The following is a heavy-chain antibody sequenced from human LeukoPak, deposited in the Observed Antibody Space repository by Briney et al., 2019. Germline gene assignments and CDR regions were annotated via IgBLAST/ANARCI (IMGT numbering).Heavy chain of an antibody. J-gene: IGHJ4*02. CDR1: GFTFTKYG. Sequence: GGSLRLSCAASGFTFTKYGMHWVRQAPGGWLEWVALISYDGSKTYYADSVGGRFTISRDNSEHTLYLQMNSLRPEDTALYYCARDNGYYFAAGSYSPPDNWGQGTLVTVSS. CDR3: ARDNGYYFAAGSYSPPDN. V-gene: IGHV3-30*03. CDR2: ISYDGSKT. D-gene: IGHD3-10*01.